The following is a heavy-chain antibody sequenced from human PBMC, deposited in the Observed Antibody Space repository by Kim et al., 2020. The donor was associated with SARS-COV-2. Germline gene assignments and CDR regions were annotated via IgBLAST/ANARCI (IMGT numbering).Heavy chain of an antibody. J-gene: IGHJ6*02. Sequence: GESLKISCKGSGYSFTSYWIGWVRQMPGKGLEWMGIIYPGDSDTRYSPSFQGQVTISADKSISTAYLQWSSLKASDTAMYYCARLSSGDYLPVYYYGMDVWGQGTTVTVSS. CDR1: GYSFTSYW. CDR3: ARLSSGDYLPVYYYGMDV. CDR2: IYPGDSDT. D-gene: IGHD4-17*01. V-gene: IGHV5-51*01.